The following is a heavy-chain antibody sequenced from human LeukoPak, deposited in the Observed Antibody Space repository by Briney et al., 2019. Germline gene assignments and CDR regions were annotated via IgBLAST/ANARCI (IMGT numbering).Heavy chain of an antibody. D-gene: IGHD3-10*01. CDR2: ISGSGGST. J-gene: IGHJ4*02. Sequence: GGSLRLSCAASRFTFNNYAMSWVRQAPGKGLEWVSAISGSGGSTYYADSVKGRFTISRDNCKNTLYLQMNSLRAEDTAVYYCAKVAYYYGSGSKALIDYWGQGTLVTVSS. V-gene: IGHV3-23*01. CDR3: AKVAYYYGSGSKALIDY. CDR1: RFTFNNYA.